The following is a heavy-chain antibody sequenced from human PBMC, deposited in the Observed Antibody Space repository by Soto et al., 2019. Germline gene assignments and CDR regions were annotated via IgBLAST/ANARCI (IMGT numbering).Heavy chain of an antibody. J-gene: IGHJ5*02. Sequence: QVQLVHSGAEVKKPGSSLKVSCETSGGTSTIYTITWVRQVPGQGLQWMGRIVPTLRLTNYAQDFQGRLTLTADTSTSTAHTELSSLTSEDTAVYYCATEKYGAGRVGVDTWGQGTLVTVSS. V-gene: IGHV1-69*04. CDR3: ATEKYGAGRVGVDT. CDR2: IVPTLRLT. CDR1: GGTSTIYT. D-gene: IGHD1-26*01.